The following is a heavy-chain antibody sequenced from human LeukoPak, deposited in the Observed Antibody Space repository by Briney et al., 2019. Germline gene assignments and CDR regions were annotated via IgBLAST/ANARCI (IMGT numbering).Heavy chain of an antibody. Sequence: ASVKVSCKASGGTLSSYAISWVRQAPGQGLEWMGRIIPILGIANYAQKFQGRVTITADKSTSTAYMELSSLRSEDTAVYYCARDHGYCSSTSCYTLWGQGTLVTVSS. CDR2: IIPILGIA. J-gene: IGHJ4*02. D-gene: IGHD2-2*02. CDR1: GGTLSSYA. CDR3: ARDHGYCSSTSCYTL. V-gene: IGHV1-69*04.